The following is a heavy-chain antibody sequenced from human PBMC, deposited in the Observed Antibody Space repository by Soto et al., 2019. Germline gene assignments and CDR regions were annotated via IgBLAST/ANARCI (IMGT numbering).Heavy chain of an antibody. CDR3: AKSGDSSGYYYGDDY. CDR2: IFYSGST. V-gene: IGHV4-59*02. D-gene: IGHD3-22*01. CDR1: GASVSSYY. Sequence: SETLSLTCTVSGASVSSYYWSWIRQPPGKGLQWIGNIFYSGSTTHYNPSLKSRVTISVDMSNNQFSLKLSSVTAADTAVYYCAKSGDSSGYYYGDDYWGQGTLVTAPQ. J-gene: IGHJ4*02.